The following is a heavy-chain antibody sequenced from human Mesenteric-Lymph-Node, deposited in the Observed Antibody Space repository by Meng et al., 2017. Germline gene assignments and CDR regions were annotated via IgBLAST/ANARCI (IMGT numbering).Heavy chain of an antibody. J-gene: IGHJ6*02. Sequence: GESLKISCAASGFTFSSYEMNWVRQAPGKGLEWVAVISYDGSNKYYADSVKGRFTISRDNSKNTLYLQMNSLRAEDTAVYYCARDPYSSQNYGMDVWGQGTTVTVSS. CDR1: GFTFSSYE. D-gene: IGHD6-13*01. CDR2: ISYDGSNK. CDR3: ARDPYSSQNYGMDV. V-gene: IGHV3-30*01.